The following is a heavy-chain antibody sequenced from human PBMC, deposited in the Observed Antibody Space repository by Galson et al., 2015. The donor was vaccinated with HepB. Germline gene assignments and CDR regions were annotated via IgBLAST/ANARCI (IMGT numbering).Heavy chain of an antibody. Sequence: SVKVSCKASGYTFTGYYMHWVRQAPGQGLEWMGWINPNSGSTNYAQKFQGRVTMTRDTSISTAYMELNRVRSDDTAVYYCARALVRSNTSLICSYWGQGTLVTVSS. CDR3: ARALVRSNTSLICSY. J-gene: IGHJ4*02. V-gene: IGHV1-2*02. CDR1: GYTFTGYY. CDR2: INPNSGST. D-gene: IGHD1-26*01.